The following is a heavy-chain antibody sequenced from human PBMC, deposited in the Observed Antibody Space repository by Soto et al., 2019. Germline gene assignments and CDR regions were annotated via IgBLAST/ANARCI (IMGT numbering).Heavy chain of an antibody. Sequence: GESLKISCKASGYSFPNYWIAWVRQMPGKGLEWMGIIYPDDSDTRYSPSFRGQVTISADKSITTAYLQWSSLKASDTAIYYCARQGGTGWQRYYGMDVWGQGTTVTVSS. D-gene: IGHD6-19*01. J-gene: IGHJ6*02. CDR1: GYSFPNYW. V-gene: IGHV5-51*01. CDR2: IYPDDSDT. CDR3: ARQGGTGWQRYYGMDV.